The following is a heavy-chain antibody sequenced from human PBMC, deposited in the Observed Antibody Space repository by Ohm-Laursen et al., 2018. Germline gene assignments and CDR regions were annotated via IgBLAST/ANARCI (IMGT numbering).Heavy chain of an antibody. Sequence: SLRLSCAASGFTFSSYAMSWVRQAPGKGLEWVSAISGSGGSTYYADSVKGRFTISRDNAKNSLYLQMNSLRAEDTALYYCAKDIGAGFDYWGQGTLVTVSS. CDR1: GFTFSSYA. J-gene: IGHJ4*02. CDR3: AKDIGAGFDY. CDR2: ISGSGGST. V-gene: IGHV3-23*01.